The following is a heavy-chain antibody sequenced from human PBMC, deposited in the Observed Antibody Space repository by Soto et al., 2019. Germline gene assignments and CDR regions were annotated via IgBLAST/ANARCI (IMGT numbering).Heavy chain of an antibody. CDR1: GYTFTTYY. CDR2: INPNGGST. D-gene: IGHD2-15*01. J-gene: IGHJ4*02. CDR3: ARAGYCSGGTCFNGNCDY. Sequence: QVQLVQSGAEVKRPGASVKVSCKASGYTFTTYYMHWVRQAPGQGLEWLGIINPNGGSTTYAQKFQGRVTMTRDTSTSTVYLELSSRRSEDTAVYYCARAGYCSGGTCFNGNCDYWGQGTLVTVSA. V-gene: IGHV1-46*01.